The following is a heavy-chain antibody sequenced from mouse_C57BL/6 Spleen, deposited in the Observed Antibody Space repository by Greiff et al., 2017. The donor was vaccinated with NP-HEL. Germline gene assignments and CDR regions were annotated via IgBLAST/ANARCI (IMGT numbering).Heavy chain of an antibody. CDR3: AGTGSYFDY. CDR2: IYPGSGNT. Sequence: QVQLQQSGAELVRPGASVKLSCKASGYTFTDYYINWVKQRPGQGLEWIARIYPGSGNTYYNEKFKGKATLTAEKSSSTAYMQLSSLTSEDSAVYFCAGTGSYFDYWGQGTTLTVSS. V-gene: IGHV1-76*01. J-gene: IGHJ2*01. D-gene: IGHD4-1*01. CDR1: GYTFTDYY.